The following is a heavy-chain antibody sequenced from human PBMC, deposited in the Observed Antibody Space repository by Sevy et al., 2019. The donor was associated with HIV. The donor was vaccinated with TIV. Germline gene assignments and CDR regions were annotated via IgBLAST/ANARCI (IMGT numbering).Heavy chain of an antibody. CDR3: VRAIAADASL. CDR1: GFTLNSYW. CDR2: IKQDGSVK. J-gene: IGHJ4*02. V-gene: IGHV3-7*01. Sequence: GGSLRLSCAASGFTLNSYWMSWVRQASGKGLEWVANIKQDGSVKYYVDSVKGRFTISRDNARNLVYLQMSSLTAEDTALYYCVRAIAADASLWGQGTLVTVSS. D-gene: IGHD6-13*01.